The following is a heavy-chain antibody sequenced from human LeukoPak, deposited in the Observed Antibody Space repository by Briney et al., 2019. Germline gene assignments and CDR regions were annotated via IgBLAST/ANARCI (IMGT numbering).Heavy chain of an antibody. CDR3: ARACITMIVAPFDY. Sequence: PGGSLRLSCAASGFTFSSYEMNWVRQAPGKGLEWVSYISSSGSTIYYADSVKGRFTISRDNAKNSLYLQMNSLRAEDTAVHYCARACITMIVAPFDYWGQGTLVTVSS. D-gene: IGHD3-22*01. V-gene: IGHV3-48*03. CDR2: ISSSGSTI. J-gene: IGHJ4*02. CDR1: GFTFSSYE.